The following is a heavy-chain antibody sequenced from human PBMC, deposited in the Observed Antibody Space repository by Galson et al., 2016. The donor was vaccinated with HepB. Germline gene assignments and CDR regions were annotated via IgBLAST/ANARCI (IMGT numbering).Heavy chain of an antibody. J-gene: IGHJ4*02. CDR2: ISYDGSNK. V-gene: IGHV3-30-3*01. D-gene: IGHD4-17*01. CDR3: ARDPLRYGDRHFDY. CDR1: GFTFSNYA. Sequence: SLRLSCAASGFTFSNYAMHWVRQAPGKGLEWVAIISYDGSNKYYADSVKGRFTFSRDNSKNTLYLQMNILRAEDTAVYYCARDPLRYGDRHFDYWGQGTLVTVSS.